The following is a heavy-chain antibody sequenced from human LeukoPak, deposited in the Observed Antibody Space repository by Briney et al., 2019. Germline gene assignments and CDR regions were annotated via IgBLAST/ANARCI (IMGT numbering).Heavy chain of an antibody. J-gene: IGHJ6*02. D-gene: IGHD6-13*01. CDR1: GFTFSRCG. CDR2: IWYDGSNK. Sequence: GGSLRLSCAASGFTFSRCGMQWVRQAPGKGLEWVAVIWYDGSNKYYADSVKGRFTISRDNSKNTLYLQMNSLRAEDTAVYYCARERLAAAGIYYYYYGMDVWGQGTTVTVSS. V-gene: IGHV3-33*01. CDR3: ARERLAAAGIYYYYYGMDV.